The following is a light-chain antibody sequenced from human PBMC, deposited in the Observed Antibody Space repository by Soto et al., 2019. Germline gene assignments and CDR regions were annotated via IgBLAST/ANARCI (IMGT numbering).Light chain of an antibody. Sequence: EIVMTQSPATLSVSPGERATLSCRASQSVSGNLAWYQQKPGQAPRLLIYGASTRATGIPARFSGSGSGTEFTLTISSLQSEDFAFYNCQQYNNWPPITFGQGTRLEIK. J-gene: IGKJ5*01. CDR3: QQYNNWPPIT. V-gene: IGKV3-15*01. CDR2: GAS. CDR1: QSVSGN.